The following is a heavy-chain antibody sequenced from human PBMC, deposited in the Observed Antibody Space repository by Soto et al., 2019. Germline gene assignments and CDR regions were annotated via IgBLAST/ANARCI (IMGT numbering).Heavy chain of an antibody. CDR1: GYTFTSYG. D-gene: IGHD2-15*01. CDR3: VVAAQPYYFDY. V-gene: IGHV1-18*01. J-gene: IGHJ4*02. CDR2: ITTYNGNT. Sequence: QVQLVQSGAEVKKPGASVKVSCKASGYTFTSYGFSWVRQAPGQGLEWMGWITTYNGNTNDAQKLQGRVTMTTDTSTSTAYMELRSLRSDDTAVYYCVVAAQPYYFDYWGQGTLVTVSS.